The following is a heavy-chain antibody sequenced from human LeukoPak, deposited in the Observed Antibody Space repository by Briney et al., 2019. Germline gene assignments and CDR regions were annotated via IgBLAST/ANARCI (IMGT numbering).Heavy chain of an antibody. Sequence: GGSLRLSCAASGFIFSRYAMSWVRLAPGKGLESISVIRGSCGRTDYADSVKGRFTISRDNSKNTLYLQMNSLRAEDRAVYYCAKTALAVAGIVPVESELDYWGQGTLVTVSS. J-gene: IGHJ4*02. V-gene: IGHV3-23*01. CDR1: GFIFSRYA. CDR2: IRGSCGRT. D-gene: IGHD6-19*01. CDR3: AKTALAVAGIVPVESELDY.